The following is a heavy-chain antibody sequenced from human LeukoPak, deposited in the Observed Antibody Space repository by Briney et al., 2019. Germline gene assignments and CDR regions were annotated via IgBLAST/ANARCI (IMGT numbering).Heavy chain of an antibody. Sequence: SETLSLTCDVSGGSFTSTNWWTWVRQPPGKGLEWIGEGHLDGRTNYNPSLKSRLIMSVDLPENHISLELTSVTAADTAVYYCAREGGFYRPLNYSGQGTLVTVSS. D-gene: IGHD3-3*01. CDR1: GGSFTSTNW. CDR3: AREGGFYRPLNY. J-gene: IGHJ4*02. CDR2: GHLDGRT. V-gene: IGHV4-4*02.